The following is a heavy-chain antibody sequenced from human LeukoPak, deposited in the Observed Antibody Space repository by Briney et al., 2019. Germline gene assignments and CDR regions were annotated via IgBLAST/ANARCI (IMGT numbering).Heavy chain of an antibody. V-gene: IGHV1-58*01. D-gene: IGHD3-22*01. Sequence: SVKVSCKASGFTFTSSAVQWVRQARGHRLEWIGWIVVGSGNTNYAQKFQERVTITRDMSTSLVYMELSSLRSEDTAVYYCAAEAAYYYDSRDAFDVWGQGTMVTVSS. J-gene: IGHJ3*01. CDR1: GFTFTSSA. CDR2: IVVGSGNT. CDR3: AAEAAYYYDSRDAFDV.